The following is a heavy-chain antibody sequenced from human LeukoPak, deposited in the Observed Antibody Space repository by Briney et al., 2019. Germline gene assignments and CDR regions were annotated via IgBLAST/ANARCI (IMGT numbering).Heavy chain of an antibody. V-gene: IGHV6-1*01. Sequence: KASQTLSLTCAISGDSVSSDSAAWNWIRQSPSRGLEWLGRTYYRSKWFNDYAVSVKSRITINPDTSKNQFSLQLNSVTPEDTAVYYCVREGLLWFGELFTRYAFDMWGQGTMVTVSS. CDR3: VREGLLWFGELFTRYAFDM. CDR2: TYYRSKWFN. CDR1: GDSVSSDSAA. D-gene: IGHD3-10*01. J-gene: IGHJ3*02.